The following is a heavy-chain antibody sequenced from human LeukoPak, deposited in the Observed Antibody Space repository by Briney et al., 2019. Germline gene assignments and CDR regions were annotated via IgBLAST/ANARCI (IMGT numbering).Heavy chain of an antibody. V-gene: IGHV5-51*01. CDR3: ASEGIAVGAAFDI. J-gene: IGHJ3*02. D-gene: IGHD6-19*01. CDR1: GHIFTSYW. Sequence: GESLKISCKGSGHIFTSYWIGWVRQMPGKGLEWMGIIYPGDSDTRSSPSFQGQVTISADKSINTAYLQWSSLKASDTAMYYCASEGIAVGAAFDIWGQGTLVTVSS. CDR2: IYPGDSDT.